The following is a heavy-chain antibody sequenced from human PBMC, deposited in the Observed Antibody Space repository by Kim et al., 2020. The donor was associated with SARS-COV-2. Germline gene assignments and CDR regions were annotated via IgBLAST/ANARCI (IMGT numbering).Heavy chain of an antibody. CDR3: ARDSYGFDL. V-gene: IGHV3-33*05. D-gene: IGHD3-16*01. CDR1: GFTFSNFG. CDR2: ISYDGNDK. Sequence: GGSLRLSCAASGFTFSNFGMHWVRQAPGKGLEWVTVISYDGNDKYYADSVKGRFTISRDNSENTLYLQMNSLGADDTALYYCARDSYGFDLWGRGTLVTVSS. J-gene: IGHJ2*01.